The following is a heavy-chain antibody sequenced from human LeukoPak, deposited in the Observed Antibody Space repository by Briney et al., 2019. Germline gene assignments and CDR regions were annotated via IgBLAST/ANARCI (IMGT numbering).Heavy chain of an antibody. J-gene: IGHJ4*02. D-gene: IGHD6-19*01. CDR3: ARESSGSRYFDY. Sequence: GGSLRLSCAASGFTFSSYWMRWVRQDPGKGLVWVSRINSDGNITTYADSVKGRFTISRDNAKNTLYLQMNSLRAEDTAVYYCARESSGSRYFDYWGQGTLVTVSS. CDR2: INSDGNIT. CDR1: GFTFSSYW. V-gene: IGHV3-74*01.